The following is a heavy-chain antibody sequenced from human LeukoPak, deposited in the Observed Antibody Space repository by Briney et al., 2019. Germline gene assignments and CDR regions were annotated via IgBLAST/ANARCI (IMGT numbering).Heavy chain of an antibody. CDR1: GFTFSSFA. D-gene: IGHD4-17*01. CDR3: TKDPNGDYVGAFDP. V-gene: IGHV3-23*01. J-gene: IGHJ5*02. Sequence: GGSQRLSCAASGFTFSSFAMTWARQAPGKGLEWVSSITGTHYTTYNTDSVKGRFTISRDNSKNTLYLQMNSLRADDTAVYYCTKDPNGDYVGAFDPWGQGTLVTVSS. CDR2: ITGTHYTT.